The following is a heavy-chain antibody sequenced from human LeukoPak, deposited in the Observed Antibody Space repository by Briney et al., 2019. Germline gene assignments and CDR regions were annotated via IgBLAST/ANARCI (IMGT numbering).Heavy chain of an antibody. CDR3: AKDLFGDYVWGTYRAIYT. J-gene: IGHJ4*02. CDR2: TRYDGSNK. CDR1: GFSISRYG. D-gene: IGHD3-16*02. Sequence: GGSLRLSCAGSGFSISRYGMHWVRQPPGKGLEWVAFTRYDGSNKYFADSVKGRFTISRDNSKNTLYLQMQSLRLEDSAIYYCAKDLFGDYVWGTYRAIYTWGQGTLVTVSS. V-gene: IGHV3-30*02.